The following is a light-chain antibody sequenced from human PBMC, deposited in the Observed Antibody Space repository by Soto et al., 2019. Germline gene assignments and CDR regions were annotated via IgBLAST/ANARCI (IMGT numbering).Light chain of an antibody. Sequence: DIVMTQSPDSLAVSLGERATINCKSSQSLYNSNNLNYLAWYQQKPGQPPKLLLYWASTRESGVPDRFSGSWSGTDFTLTISSLQAADVAVYYCQQYHSNPSTFGQGTKLEIK. CDR2: WAS. V-gene: IGKV4-1*01. CDR3: QQYHSNPST. J-gene: IGKJ2*01. CDR1: QSLYNSNNLNY.